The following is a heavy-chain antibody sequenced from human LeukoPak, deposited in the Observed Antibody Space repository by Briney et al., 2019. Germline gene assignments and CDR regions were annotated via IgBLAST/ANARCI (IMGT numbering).Heavy chain of an antibody. D-gene: IGHD3-22*01. J-gene: IGHJ4*02. CDR2: ISSSGSTI. V-gene: IGHV3-11*04. Sequence: GGSLRLSCAASGFTFSDYYMSWIRQAPGKGLEWVSYISSSGSTIYYADSVKGRFTISRVNSKNTLYLQMNSLRVEDTAVYYCARKEVAYYDNVWGQGTLVTVSS. CDR1: GFTFSDYY. CDR3: ARKEVAYYDNV.